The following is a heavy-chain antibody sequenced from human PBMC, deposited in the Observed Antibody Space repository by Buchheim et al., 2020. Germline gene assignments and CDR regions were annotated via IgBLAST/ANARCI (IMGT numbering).Heavy chain of an antibody. CDR1: GFTFSTYS. CDR2: ITSSSSYI. CDR3: ARDLPGDKYGMDF. V-gene: IGHV3-21*01. Sequence: ELQLVESGGGLVKPGGSLRLSCAASGFTFSTYSMSWVRQAPGKGLEWVSSITSSSSYIYYADSVKGRFTISRDNAKNSLSLPMNSLRADDTAVYYCARDLPGDKYGMDFWGQGTT. J-gene: IGHJ6*02.